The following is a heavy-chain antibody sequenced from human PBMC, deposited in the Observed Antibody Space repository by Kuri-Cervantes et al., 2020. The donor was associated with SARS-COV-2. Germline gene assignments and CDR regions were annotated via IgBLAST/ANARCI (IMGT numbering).Heavy chain of an antibody. D-gene: IGHD6-19*01. CDR1: GGSISSYY. Sequence: SETLSLTCTVSGGSISSYYWTWIRQPAGKGLEWIGRLYTSGSTNYNPFLKSRVTISADTSKNQFSLNLSSVTAADTAVYYCARGIAVAGAKYFDYWGQGTPVTVSS. CDR3: ARGIAVAGAKYFDY. V-gene: IGHV4-4*07. J-gene: IGHJ4*02. CDR2: LYTSGST.